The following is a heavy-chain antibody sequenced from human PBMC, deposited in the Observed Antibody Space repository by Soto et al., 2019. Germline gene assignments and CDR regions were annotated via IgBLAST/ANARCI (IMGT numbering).Heavy chain of an antibody. D-gene: IGHD4-17*01. CDR1: GGSISSGGYS. V-gene: IGHV4-30-2*01. CDR2: IYHSGST. Sequence: PSETLSLTCAVSGGSISSGGYSWSWIRQPAGKGLEWIGFIYHSGSTNYTPSLKSRVTMSVDRSKNQFSLKLRSVTAADTAVYYCARAAVTYYYFDYCGQGTLVTVSS. CDR3: ARAAVTYYYFDY. J-gene: IGHJ4*02.